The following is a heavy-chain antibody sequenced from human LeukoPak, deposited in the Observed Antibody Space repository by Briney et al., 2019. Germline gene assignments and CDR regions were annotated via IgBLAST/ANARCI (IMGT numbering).Heavy chain of an antibody. CDR1: GGSISSSSYY. J-gene: IGHJ4*02. Sequence: SETLSLTCTVSGGSISSSSYYWGWIRQPAGKGLEWIGRIYTSGSTNYNPSLKSRVTMSVDTSKNQFSLKLSSVTAADTAVYYCARDKSYLGFDYWGQGTLVTVSS. V-gene: IGHV4-61*02. CDR2: IYTSGST. D-gene: IGHD7-27*01. CDR3: ARDKSYLGFDY.